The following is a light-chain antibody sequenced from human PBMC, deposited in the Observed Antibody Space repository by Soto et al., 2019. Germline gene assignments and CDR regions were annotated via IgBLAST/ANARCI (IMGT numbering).Light chain of an antibody. CDR2: AAS. CDR3: QHYNSYSEA. CDR1: QGISSY. V-gene: IGKV1-8*01. J-gene: IGKJ1*01. Sequence: AIRMTQSPSSLSASTGDRVTITCRASQGISSYLAWYQQKPGKAPKLLIYAASTLQSGVPSRFSGSGSGTEFTLTISSLQPDDFATYYCQHYNSYSEAFDQGTKVELK.